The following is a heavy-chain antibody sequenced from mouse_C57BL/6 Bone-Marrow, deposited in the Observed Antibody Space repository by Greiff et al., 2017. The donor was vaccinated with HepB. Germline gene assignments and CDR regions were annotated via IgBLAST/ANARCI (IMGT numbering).Heavy chain of an antibody. Sequence: DVKLVESEGGLVQPGSSMKLSCTASGFTFSDYYMAWVRQVPEKGLEWVANINYDGSSTYYLDSLKSRFIISRDNAKNILYLQMSSLKSEDTATYYCARVYSRYAMDYWGQGTSVTVSS. D-gene: IGHD2-12*01. J-gene: IGHJ4*01. CDR2: INYDGSST. CDR1: GFTFSDYY. V-gene: IGHV5-16*01. CDR3: ARVYSRYAMDY.